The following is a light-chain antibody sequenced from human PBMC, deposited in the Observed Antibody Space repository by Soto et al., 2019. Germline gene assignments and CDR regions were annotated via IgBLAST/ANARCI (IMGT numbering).Light chain of an antibody. CDR3: SSYVGSYGHV. J-gene: IGLJ1*01. Sequence: QSALRQPPSASGSPGQSVTISCTGTSSDVGAYNYVSWYQQHPGKAPKLVIREVSERPSGVPDRFSGSKSGNTASLTVSGLHADDEAADSCSSYVGSYGHVFGTGTKLTVL. CDR2: EVS. CDR1: SSDVGAYNY. V-gene: IGLV2-8*01.